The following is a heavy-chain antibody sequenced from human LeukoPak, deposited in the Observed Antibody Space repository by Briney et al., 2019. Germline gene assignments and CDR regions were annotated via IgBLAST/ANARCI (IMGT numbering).Heavy chain of an antibody. CDR2: ISGSGGST. J-gene: IGHJ4*02. D-gene: IGHD6-19*01. CDR1: GFTFSSYA. Sequence: PGGSLRLSCAASGFTFSSYAMSWVRQAPGKGLKWVSGISGSGGSTYYADSVKGRFTISRDNSKNTLYLQMNSLRAEDTAVYYCAGGSSGWYCFDFWGQGTLVTVSS. V-gene: IGHV3-23*01. CDR3: AGGSSGWYCFDF.